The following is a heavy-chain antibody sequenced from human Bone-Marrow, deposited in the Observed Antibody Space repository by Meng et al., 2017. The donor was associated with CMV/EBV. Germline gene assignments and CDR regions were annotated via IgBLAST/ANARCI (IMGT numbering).Heavy chain of an antibody. V-gene: IGHV4-39*01. J-gene: IGHJ5*02. D-gene: IGHD2-15*01. CDR1: SNSYY. CDR2: IYYSGHT. Sequence: SNSYYWAWIRQPLGKGPEWIGSIYYSGHTYYNPSLKSRVTMSVDTSNNQFSLKLSSVTAADTAVYYCARSWGYCGATTCHQAWFDTWGQGTLVTVSS. CDR3: ARSWGYCGATTCHQAWFDT.